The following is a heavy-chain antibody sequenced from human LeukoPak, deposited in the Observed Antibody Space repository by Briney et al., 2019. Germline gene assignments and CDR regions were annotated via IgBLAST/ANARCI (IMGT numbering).Heavy chain of an antibody. CDR3: ARGEGAGFGELDYAGYGMDV. D-gene: IGHD3-10*01. J-gene: IGHJ6*02. CDR1: GFTFSSYA. CDR2: ISSNGGST. Sequence: GGSLRLSCAASGFTFSSYAMHWVRQAPGKGLEYVSAISSNGGSTYYANSVKGRFTISRDNSKNTLYLQMGSLRAEDMAVYYCARGEGAGFGELDYAGYGMDVWGQGTTVTVSS. V-gene: IGHV3-64*01.